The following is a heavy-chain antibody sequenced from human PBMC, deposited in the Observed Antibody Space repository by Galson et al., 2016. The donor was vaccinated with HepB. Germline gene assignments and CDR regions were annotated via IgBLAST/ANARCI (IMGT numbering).Heavy chain of an antibody. CDR3: ARGTPWRAFDF. D-gene: IGHD1-14*01. V-gene: IGHV4-4*07. CDR2: IYSTGST. J-gene: IGHJ3*01. Sequence: ETLSLTCTVSGGSISNYYWSWIRQPAGKGLGWIGRIYSTGSTNYNPSLKSRVTMSVDTSKNQFSLILSSVSAADTAVYYCARGTPWRAFDFWGQGTMLTVSS. CDR1: GGSISNYY.